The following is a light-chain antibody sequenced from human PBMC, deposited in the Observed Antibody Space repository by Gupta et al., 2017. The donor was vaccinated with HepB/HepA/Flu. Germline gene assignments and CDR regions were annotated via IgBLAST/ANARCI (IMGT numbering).Light chain of an antibody. CDR3: RQDNAYPWT. V-gene: IGKV1-5*03. J-gene: IGKJ1*01. Sequence: DIQITQSPSSLSASVGDRVSITCLASQTFSISLDWSQQKPGNAPNLLISRASGSQSGVPSRFSGSGSGTDFTLTISILHPDEIATYYCRQDNAYPWTFGPGTKVEIK. CDR1: QTFSIS. CDR2: RAS.